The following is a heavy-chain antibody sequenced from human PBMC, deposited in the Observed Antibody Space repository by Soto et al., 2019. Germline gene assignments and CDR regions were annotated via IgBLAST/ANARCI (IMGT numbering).Heavy chain of an antibody. Sequence: QVQLQESGPGLVKPSQTLSLTCTVSGGSISSGDYYWSWIRQPPGKGLEWIGYIYYSGSTYYNPSLKSRVTISVDTSKNQFSLKLSSVTAADTAVYYCARDSAYSYGYGQFDYWGQGTLVTVSS. CDR3: ARDSAYSYGYGQFDY. D-gene: IGHD5-18*01. CDR1: GGSISSGDYY. V-gene: IGHV4-30-4*01. CDR2: IYYSGST. J-gene: IGHJ4*02.